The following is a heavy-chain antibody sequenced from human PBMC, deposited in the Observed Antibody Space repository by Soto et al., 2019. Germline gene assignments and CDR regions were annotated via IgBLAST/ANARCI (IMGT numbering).Heavy chain of an antibody. Sequence: GASVKVSCKASGYTFTSYAMHWVRQAPGQRLEWMGWINAGNGNTKYSQKFQGRVTITRDTSASTAYMELSSLRSEDTAVYYCARALDYYDSSGPDRPNWFDPWGQGTLVTVS. D-gene: IGHD3-22*01. J-gene: IGHJ5*02. CDR1: GYTFTSYA. CDR3: ARALDYYDSSGPDRPNWFDP. CDR2: INAGNGNT. V-gene: IGHV1-3*01.